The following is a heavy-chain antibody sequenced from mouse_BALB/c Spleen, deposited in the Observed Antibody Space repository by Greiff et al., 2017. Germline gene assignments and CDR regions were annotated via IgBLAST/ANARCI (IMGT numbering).Heavy chain of an antibody. D-gene: IGHD1-2*01. CDR2: INPYNDGT. J-gene: IGHJ3*01. V-gene: IGHV1-14*01. Sequence: VQLKQSGPELVKPGASVKMSCKASGYTFTSYVMHWVKQKPGQGLEWIGYINPYNDGTKYNEKFKGKATLTSDKSSSTAYMELSSLTSEDSAVYYCARSEIHYYGYGFAYWGQGTLVTVSA. CDR3: ARSEIHYYGYGFAY. CDR1: GYTFTSYV.